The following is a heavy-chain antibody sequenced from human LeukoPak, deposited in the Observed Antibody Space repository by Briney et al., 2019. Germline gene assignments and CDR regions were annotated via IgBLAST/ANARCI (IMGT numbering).Heavy chain of an antibody. CDR3: ARQGGKYQLLMNAFDI. CDR1: GYSFTSYW. J-gene: IGHJ3*02. D-gene: IGHD2-2*01. CDR2: TYPGDSDT. V-gene: IGHV5-51*01. Sequence: GESLKISCKGSGYSFTSYWIGWVRQMPGKGLEWMGITYPGDSDTRYSPSFQGQVTISADKSISTAYLQWSSLKASDTAMYYCARQGGKYQLLMNAFDIWGQGTMVTVSS.